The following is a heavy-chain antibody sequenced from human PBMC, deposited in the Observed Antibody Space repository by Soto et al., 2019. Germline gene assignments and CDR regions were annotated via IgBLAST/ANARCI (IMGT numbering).Heavy chain of an antibody. Sequence: SETLSLTCAVYGGSFSGYYWSWIRQPPGKGLEWIGEINHSGSTNYNPSLKSRVTISVDTSKNQFSLKLSSVTAADTAVYYCARGSTKPADDFDYWGQGTLVTVSS. CDR2: INHSGST. CDR3: ARGSTKPADDFDY. D-gene: IGHD1-1*01. J-gene: IGHJ4*02. V-gene: IGHV4-34*01. CDR1: GGSFSGYY.